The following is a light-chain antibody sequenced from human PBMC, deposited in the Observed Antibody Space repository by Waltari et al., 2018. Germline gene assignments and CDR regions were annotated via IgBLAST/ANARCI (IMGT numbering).Light chain of an antibody. J-gene: IGLJ2*01. CDR1: SSDVGAYTY. Sequence: QSALTQPRSVSGSPGQSVTFSCTGTSSDVGAYTYVSWYQVHPVKVPKPRLYDVAQRPSGVPGAFSGSKAGNTASLTISGLQTGDEADYYCCSYAGRYTSVFGGGTKVTVL. CDR3: CSYAGRYTSV. V-gene: IGLV2-11*01. CDR2: DVA.